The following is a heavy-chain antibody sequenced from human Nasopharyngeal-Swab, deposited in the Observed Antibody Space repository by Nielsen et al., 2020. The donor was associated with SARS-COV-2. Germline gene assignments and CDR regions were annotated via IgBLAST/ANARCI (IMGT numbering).Heavy chain of an antibody. V-gene: IGHV3-74*01. CDR2: INSDGTTT. CDR3: ARGPSLGWFDP. J-gene: IGHJ5*02. CDR1: GFTFLSYW. Sequence: GESLKISCAASGFTFLSYWMHWVRQAPGKGLEWVSSINSDGTTTTYADSVKGRFTISRDDATNTLFLQMNSLRADDTGVYYCARGPSLGWFDPWGQGTLVTVSS.